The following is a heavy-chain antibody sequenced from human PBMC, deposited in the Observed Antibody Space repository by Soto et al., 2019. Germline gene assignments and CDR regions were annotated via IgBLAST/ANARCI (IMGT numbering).Heavy chain of an antibody. J-gene: IGHJ4*02. CDR3: AKSLDGYGSGMYYFDS. CDR2: MSGSGGST. CDR1: GFTFTNYA. D-gene: IGHD3-10*01. Sequence: EVQLLESGGGLVQPGGSLRLSCAASGFTFTNYAMSWVRQAPGKGLVWVSGMSGSGGSTYYADSVKGRFTISRDNSKNTLYLQMNSRRAEDTALYYCAKSLDGYGSGMYYFDSWGQGALVTVSS. V-gene: IGHV3-23*01.